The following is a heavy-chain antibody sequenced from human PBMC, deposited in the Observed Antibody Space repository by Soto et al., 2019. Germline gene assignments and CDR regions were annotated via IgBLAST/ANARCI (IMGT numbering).Heavy chain of an antibody. CDR1: GFTFSSYW. Sequence: GGSLRLSCAASGFTFSSYWMSWVRQAPGKGLEWVANIKQDGSEKYYVDSVKGRFTISRDNAKNSLYLQMNSLRAEDAVVYYGERDTPPYYDFWSGYWSRGWFDPWGQGTLVTVSS. V-gene: IGHV3-7*01. D-gene: IGHD3-3*01. CDR3: ERDTPPYYDFWSGYWSRGWFDP. CDR2: IKQDGSEK. J-gene: IGHJ5*02.